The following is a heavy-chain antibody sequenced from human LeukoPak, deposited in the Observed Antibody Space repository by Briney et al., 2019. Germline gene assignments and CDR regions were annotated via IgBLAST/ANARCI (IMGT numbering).Heavy chain of an antibody. CDR3: ARDLEYYYDSSGYLY. Sequence: GGSLRLSCAASGFTYSNYWMSWLRQAPGKGLARVANKKQEGSEKYYVDSVKGRFTSSRDNAKNSLYLQMNSLRAEDTAVYYCARDLEYYYDSSGYLYWGQGTLVTVSS. V-gene: IGHV3-7*01. D-gene: IGHD3-22*01. J-gene: IGHJ4*02. CDR2: KKQEGSEK. CDR1: GFTYSNYW.